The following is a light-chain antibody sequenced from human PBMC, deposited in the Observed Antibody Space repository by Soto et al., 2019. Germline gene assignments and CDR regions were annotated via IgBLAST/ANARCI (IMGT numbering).Light chain of an antibody. J-gene: IGKJ1*01. V-gene: IGKV1-39*01. Sequence: IQMTQSPSSLSASVGDRVSITCRASQSIGTFLNWYQQKPGEAPNLLIHTSFTLYSGVPSRFSGTGSGTDFTLTISSLQPEDFATYFCQQAFIAEWTFGQGTKV. CDR2: TSF. CDR3: QQAFIAEWT. CDR1: QSIGTF.